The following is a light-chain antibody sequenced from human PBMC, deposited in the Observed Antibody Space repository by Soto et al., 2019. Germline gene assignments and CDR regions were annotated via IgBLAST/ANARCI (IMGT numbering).Light chain of an antibody. V-gene: IGKV1-5*03. Sequence: DIQMTQSPSTLSASVGDRVTITCRASQSITSWLAWYQQIPGKAPKLLIYKASSLESGVPSRFSGSGSGTEFTITVSSLQSDDFATYYCQQYNSYPWTFGQGTKVEIK. CDR2: KAS. J-gene: IGKJ1*01. CDR1: QSITSW. CDR3: QQYNSYPWT.